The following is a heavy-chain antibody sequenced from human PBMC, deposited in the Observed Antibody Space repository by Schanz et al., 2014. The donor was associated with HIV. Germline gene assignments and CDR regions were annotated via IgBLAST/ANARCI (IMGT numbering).Heavy chain of an antibody. Sequence: VHLVESGGGVVQPGRSLRLSCAASGFTFDSYGIHWVRQAPGKGLEWLAVISYDGRNKKFANSVKGRFTISRDNSKNTVYLQMKSLRPEDTAVYYCAKDRNHYDSRYRGKGNYYYYYGMDVWGQGTTVTVSS. J-gene: IGHJ6*02. CDR1: GFTFDSYG. V-gene: IGHV3-30*18. CDR2: ISYDGRNK. D-gene: IGHD3-22*01. CDR3: AKDRNHYDSRYRGKGNYYYYYGMDV.